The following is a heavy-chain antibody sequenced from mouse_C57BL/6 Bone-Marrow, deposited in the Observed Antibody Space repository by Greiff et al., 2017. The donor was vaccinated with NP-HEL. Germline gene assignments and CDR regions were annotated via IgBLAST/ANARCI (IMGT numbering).Heavy chain of an antibody. CDR1: GFNIKDDY. D-gene: IGHD1-1*01. CDR3: TTGGSSPYAMDY. J-gene: IGHJ4*01. CDR2: IDPENGDT. Sequence: EVQLVESGAELVRPGASVKLSCTVSGFNIKDDYMHWVKQRPEQGLEWIGWIDPENGDTEYASKFQGKATITADPSSNTAYLQLSSLTSEDTAVYYCTTGGSSPYAMDYWGQGTSVTVSS. V-gene: IGHV14-4*01.